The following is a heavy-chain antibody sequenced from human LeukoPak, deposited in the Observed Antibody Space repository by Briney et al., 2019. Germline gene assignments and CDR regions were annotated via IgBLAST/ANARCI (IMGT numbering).Heavy chain of an antibody. CDR1: GFTFSSYA. D-gene: IGHD1-26*01. CDR2: ISGGGST. J-gene: IGHJ3*02. Sequence: GESLRLSCAASGFTFSSYAMSWVRQAPGKGLEWVSAISGGGSTYYADSVKGRFTISRDNSKNALYLQMNSLRAEDTAVYYCAKSRWETYAVRAFDIWGQGTMVTVSS. CDR3: AKSRWETYAVRAFDI. V-gene: IGHV3-23*01.